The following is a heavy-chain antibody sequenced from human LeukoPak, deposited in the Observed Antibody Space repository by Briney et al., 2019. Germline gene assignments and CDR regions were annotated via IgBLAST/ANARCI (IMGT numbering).Heavy chain of an antibody. CDR2: IIPIFGTA. CDR3: ARDLVDEVVPAAIDYYYMDV. J-gene: IGHJ6*03. Sequence: ASVKVSCKASGGTFSSYAISGVRQAPGQGREGMGGIIPIFGTANYAQKFQGRVTITADESTSTAYMELSSLRSEDTAVYYCARDLVDEVVPAAIDYYYMDVWGKGTTVTVSS. V-gene: IGHV1-69*01. D-gene: IGHD2-2*02. CDR1: GGTFSSYA.